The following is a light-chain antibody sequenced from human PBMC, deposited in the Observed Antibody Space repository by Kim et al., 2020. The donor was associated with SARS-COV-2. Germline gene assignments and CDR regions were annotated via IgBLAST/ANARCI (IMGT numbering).Light chain of an antibody. V-gene: IGLV1-47*01. Sequence: QSVLTQPPSASGTPGQRVTISCSGGSSNIGSNYVYWYQHLQGTAPKLLIYRNNQRTSGVPDRFSGSKSATSASLAISGLRSEDEADDFCAAWDDSLSGYVFGRGTTVTVL. CDR2: RNN. CDR3: AAWDDSLSGYV. CDR1: SSNIGSNY. J-gene: IGLJ1*01.